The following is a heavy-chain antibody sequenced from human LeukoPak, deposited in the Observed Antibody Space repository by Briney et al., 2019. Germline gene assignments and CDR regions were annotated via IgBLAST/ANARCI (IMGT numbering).Heavy chain of an antibody. CDR2: IYYSGTT. CDR1: GGSISNYY. CDR3: AREDPQTTVPEGMDV. V-gene: IGHV4-59*01. Sequence: SQTLSLTCAVSGGSISNYYWSWIRQSPGKGLEWIGYIYYSGTTNSNPSLKSRVTISVDTSKNQFSLQLRSVTAADTAVYYCAREDPQTTVPEGMDVWGQGTTVIVSS. D-gene: IGHD4-17*01. J-gene: IGHJ6*02.